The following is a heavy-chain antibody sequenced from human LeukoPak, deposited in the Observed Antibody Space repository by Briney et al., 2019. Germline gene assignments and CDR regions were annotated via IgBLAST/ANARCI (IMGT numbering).Heavy chain of an antibody. CDR3: ARLTRYCSSTSCRNWFDP. D-gene: IGHD2-2*01. CDR1: GYTFTSYG. Sequence: ASVKVSCKASGYTFTSYGISWVRQAPGQGLEWMGWISAYNGNTNYAQKLQGRVTMTTDTSTSAAYMELSSLRSDDTAVYYCARLTRYCSSTSCRNWFDPWGQGTLVTVSS. V-gene: IGHV1-18*01. J-gene: IGHJ5*02. CDR2: ISAYNGNT.